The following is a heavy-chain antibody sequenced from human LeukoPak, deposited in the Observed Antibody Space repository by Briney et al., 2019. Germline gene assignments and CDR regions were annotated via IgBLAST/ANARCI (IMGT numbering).Heavy chain of an antibody. CDR3: AKDFRIGYSAHFDY. Sequence: PGGSLRLSCAASGFTFSGYAMSWVRQAPEKGLEFVSGIYENGGTTYYADSVKGRFSISRDNSKNTLYLQMDSLRGEDTAVYYCAKDFRIGYSAHFDYWGQGALVTVSS. CDR1: GFTFSGYA. D-gene: IGHD2-21*01. V-gene: IGHV3-23*01. CDR2: IYENGGTT. J-gene: IGHJ4*02.